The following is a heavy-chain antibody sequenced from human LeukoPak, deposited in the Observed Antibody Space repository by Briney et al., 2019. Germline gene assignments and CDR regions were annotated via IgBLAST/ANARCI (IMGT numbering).Heavy chain of an antibody. D-gene: IGHD5-18*01. CDR2: ISYDGSNK. CDR1: GFTSSRYA. J-gene: IGHJ4*02. Sequence: PGGSLRLSCAPSGFTSSRYAMHGVPGAPDKGLEWGAVISYDGSNKYYADSVKGRFTISRDNSKNTLYLQMSSVSAEDTAVYYCARNTAILSPKPDYWGQGTLVTVSS. V-gene: IGHV3-30*04. CDR3: ARNTAILSPKPDY.